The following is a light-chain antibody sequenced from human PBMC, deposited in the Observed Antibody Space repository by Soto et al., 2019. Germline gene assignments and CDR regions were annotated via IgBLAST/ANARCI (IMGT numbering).Light chain of an antibody. CDR2: EGS. CDR1: SSDVGSYNV. J-gene: IGLJ2*01. V-gene: IGLV2-23*01. CDR3: CSYAGTFVL. Sequence: QSALTQPASVSGSPGQSITISCTGTSSDVGSYNVVSWYQQYPGKAPKLMIYEGSKRPLGVSHRFSASKSGNTASLTISGLQAEDEADYYCCSYAGTFVLFGGGTQLTVL.